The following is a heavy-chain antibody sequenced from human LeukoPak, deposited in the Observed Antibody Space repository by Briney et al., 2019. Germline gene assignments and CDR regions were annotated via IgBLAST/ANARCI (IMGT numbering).Heavy chain of an antibody. CDR3: ARGGGSYYLDY. Sequence: PSETLSLTCSVSGGSISGKYWSWIRQSPGKGLEWIGYIYYSGSTNYNPSLKSRVTISVDTSKNQFSLKLSSVTAADTAVYYCARGGGSYYLDYWGQGTLVTVSS. CDR2: IYYSGST. D-gene: IGHD1-26*01. V-gene: IGHV4-59*01. J-gene: IGHJ4*02. CDR1: GGSISGKY.